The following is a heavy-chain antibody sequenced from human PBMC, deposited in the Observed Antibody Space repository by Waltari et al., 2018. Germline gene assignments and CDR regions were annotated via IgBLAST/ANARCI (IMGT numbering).Heavy chain of an antibody. Sequence: EVQLVESGGGLVQPGGPMRLSCAPSGFTFSSYDMHWVRQATGKGMEWFSAIGTAGDTYYPGSVKGRFTISRENAKNALYLQMNSLRAGDTAVYYCARDRGLYGMDGWGQGTTVTVSS. CDR1: GFTFSSYD. J-gene: IGHJ6*02. CDR3: ARDRGLYGMDG. CDR2: IGTAGDT. V-gene: IGHV3-13*01.